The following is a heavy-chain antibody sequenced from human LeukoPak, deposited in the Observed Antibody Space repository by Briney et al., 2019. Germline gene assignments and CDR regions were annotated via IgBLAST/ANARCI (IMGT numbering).Heavy chain of an antibody. D-gene: IGHD3-10*01. CDR2: INWNGGST. CDR1: GFIFDEYV. Sequence: GGSLRLSCAASGFIFDEYVMSWVRQAPGKGLEWVSGINWNGGSTAYADSVKGRFTISRDNSKNTLYLRMNGLRPEDTAVYFCAKDWGNKFASGSSYLDSWGQGTLVTVSS. CDR3: AKDWGNKFASGSSYLDS. J-gene: IGHJ4*02. V-gene: IGHV3-20*04.